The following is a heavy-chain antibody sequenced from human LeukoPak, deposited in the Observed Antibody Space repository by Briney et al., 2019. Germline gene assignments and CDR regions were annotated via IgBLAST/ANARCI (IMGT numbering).Heavy chain of an antibody. CDR3: ARDQYCSSTSCWDDAFDI. J-gene: IGHJ3*02. V-gene: IGHV4-38-2*02. Sequence: PSETLSLTCAVSGYSISSGYYWGWIRQPPGKRLEWIGSIYHSGSTYYNPSLKSRVTISVDTSKNQFSLKLSSVTAADTAVYYCARDQYCSSTSCWDDAFDIWGQGTMVTVSS. D-gene: IGHD2-2*01. CDR1: GYSISSGYY. CDR2: IYHSGST.